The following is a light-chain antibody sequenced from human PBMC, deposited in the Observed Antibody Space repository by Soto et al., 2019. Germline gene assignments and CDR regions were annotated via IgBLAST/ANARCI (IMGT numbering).Light chain of an antibody. J-gene: IGLJ2*01. V-gene: IGLV2-14*01. Sequence: QSALTQPASVSGSPGQSITISCTGTSSAVGGYNYVSWYQQHPGKAPKLMIYKVSNRPSGVSTRFSGSKSGNTASLTISGLQADDEADYYCSSYTSSSTLVFGGGTKVTVL. CDR1: SSAVGGYNY. CDR2: KVS. CDR3: SSYTSSSTLV.